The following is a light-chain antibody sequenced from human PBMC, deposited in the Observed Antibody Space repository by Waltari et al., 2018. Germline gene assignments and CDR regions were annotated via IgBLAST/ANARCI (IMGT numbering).Light chain of an antibody. V-gene: IGKV1-9*01. CDR1: QDIAGY. CDR2: AAS. CDR3: QQLNSYPLT. J-gene: IGKJ4*01. Sequence: IQLTQSPSSLSASVGDRVTISCRASQDIAGYLAWYQQKQGKAPKLLIYAASALQSGVPSRFSGSGSGTDFILTISSLQPEDFATYYCQQLNSYPLTFGGGTKVDIK.